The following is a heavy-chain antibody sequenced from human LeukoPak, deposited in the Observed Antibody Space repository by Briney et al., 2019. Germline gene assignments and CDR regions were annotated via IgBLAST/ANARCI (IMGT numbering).Heavy chain of an antibody. J-gene: IGHJ4*02. V-gene: IGHV4-59*08. CDR2: IYYSGST. CDR3: ASAVDTALTYFDY. Sequence: SETLSLTRTVSGGSISSYYWSWIRQPAGKGLEWIGYIYYSGSTNYNPSLKSRVTISVDTSKNQFSLKLSSVTAADTAVYYCASAVDTALTYFDYWGQGTLVTVSS. D-gene: IGHD5-18*01. CDR1: GGSISSYY.